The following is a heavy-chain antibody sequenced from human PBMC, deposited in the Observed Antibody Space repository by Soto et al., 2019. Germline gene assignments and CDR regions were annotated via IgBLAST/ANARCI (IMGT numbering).Heavy chain of an antibody. CDR1: GGSISSSSYY. Sequence: PSETLSLTCTVSGGSISSSSYYWGWIRQPPGKGLEWIGSIYYSGSTYYNPSLKSRVTISVDTSKNQFSLKLSSVTAADTAVYYCARLMGSSWYAYWGQGXLVTVYS. CDR2: IYYSGST. D-gene: IGHD6-13*01. CDR3: ARLMGSSWYAY. J-gene: IGHJ4*02. V-gene: IGHV4-39*01.